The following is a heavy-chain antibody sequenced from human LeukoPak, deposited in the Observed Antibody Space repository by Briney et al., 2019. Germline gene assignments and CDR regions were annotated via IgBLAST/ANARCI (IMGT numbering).Heavy chain of an antibody. CDR3: ATETYYYDSSGYFD. V-gene: IGHV4-61*02. Sequence: SETLSLTCSVSGGSISSGSNYWSWIRQPAGKGLEWIGRIYTSGSTNYNPSLKSRVTISVDTSKNQFSLKLSSVTAADTAVYYCATETYYYDSSGYFDWGQGTLVTVSS. D-gene: IGHD3-22*01. CDR2: IYTSGST. J-gene: IGHJ4*02. CDR1: GGSISSGSNY.